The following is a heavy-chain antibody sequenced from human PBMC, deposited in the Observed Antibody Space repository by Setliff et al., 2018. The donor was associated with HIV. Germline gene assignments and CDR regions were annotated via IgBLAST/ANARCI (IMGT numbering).Heavy chain of an antibody. Sequence: SETLSLTCTVSGGSISDISYYWGWIRQPPGKGLEWIGYMYYSGGTSYNPSLKSRVTISIDTSKKQFSLKVTSVTAADTAVYYCARRRPPPSGSYSKYYMDVWGKGTTVTVSS. CDR1: GGSISDISYY. J-gene: IGHJ6*03. D-gene: IGHD1-26*01. CDR2: MYYSGGT. V-gene: IGHV4-61*05. CDR3: ARRRPPPSGSYSKYYMDV.